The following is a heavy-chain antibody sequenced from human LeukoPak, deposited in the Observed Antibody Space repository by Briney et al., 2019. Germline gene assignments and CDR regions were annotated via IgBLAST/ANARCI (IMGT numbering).Heavy chain of an antibody. CDR1: GFTFGNHW. Sequence: GGFLRLSCAASGFTFGNHWMSWVRQAPGKGLEWVSYISSSGSTIYYADSVKGRFTISRDNAKNSLYVQMNSLRAEDTAVYYCARDGALKNYWGQGTLVTVSS. CDR3: ARDGALKNY. J-gene: IGHJ4*02. CDR2: ISSSGSTI. V-gene: IGHV3-11*01. D-gene: IGHD3-10*01.